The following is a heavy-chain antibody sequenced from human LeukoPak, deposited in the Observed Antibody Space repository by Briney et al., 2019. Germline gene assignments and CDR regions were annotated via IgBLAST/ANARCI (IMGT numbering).Heavy chain of an antibody. V-gene: IGHV1-2*02. J-gene: IGHJ4*02. CDR2: INPNSGGT. CDR3: ARSTGFLEWLFHY. CDR1: GYTFTDYS. Sequence: GASVKVSCKASGYTFTDYSIGWVRQAPGQGLEWMGWINPNSGGTNYAQKFQGRVTMTRDTSISTAYMELSRLRSDDTAVYYCARSTGFLEWLFHYWGQGTLVTVSS. D-gene: IGHD3-3*01.